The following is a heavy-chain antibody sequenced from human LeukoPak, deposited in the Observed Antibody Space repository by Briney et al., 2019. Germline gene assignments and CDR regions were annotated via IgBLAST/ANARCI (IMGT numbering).Heavy chain of an antibody. J-gene: IGHJ4*02. CDR2: ISGSVGST. CDR1: GFTFSSYA. D-gene: IGHD6-13*01. Sequence: GGSLRLSSAASGFTFSSYAMSWVRETPGKGLEWGSAISGSVGSTYYADPVKGRFTISRDNSKSTLYLQMNRLRAEDTAVYYCARAGPSSSWHKFDYWGQGTLVTVSS. V-gene: IGHV3-23*01. CDR3: ARAGPSSSWHKFDY.